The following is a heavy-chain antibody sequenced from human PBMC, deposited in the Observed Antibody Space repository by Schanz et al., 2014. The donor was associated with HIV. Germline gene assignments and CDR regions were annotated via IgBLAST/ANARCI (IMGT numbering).Heavy chain of an antibody. D-gene: IGHD3-3*01. CDR3: ARDVINYDFWSGYYT. Sequence: QMQLVESGGGVVQPGRSLRLSCAASGFTFSSYGMHWVRQAPGKGLEWVAVIWHDGSSKYYADSVKGRFTVSRDNSKNTLYLQMNSLRVEDTAVYFCARDVINYDFWSGYYTWGQGTRVTVSS. CDR2: IWHDGSSK. J-gene: IGHJ5*02. CDR1: GFTFSSYG. V-gene: IGHV3-33*01.